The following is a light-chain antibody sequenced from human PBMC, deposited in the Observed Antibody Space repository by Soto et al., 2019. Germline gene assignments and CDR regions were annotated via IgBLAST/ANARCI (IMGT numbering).Light chain of an antibody. CDR2: GAS. CDR3: QQYYRLPWT. Sequence: EIVLSQSPGTLSLSPGEGATLSCRASQSVSSSYLAWYQQKPGQAPRLLIYGASSRATGIPDRFSGTGSGTEFTLTISSLQSEDFAVYCCQQYYRLPWTFGQGTKVDI. CDR1: QSVSSSY. V-gene: IGKV3-20*01. J-gene: IGKJ1*01.